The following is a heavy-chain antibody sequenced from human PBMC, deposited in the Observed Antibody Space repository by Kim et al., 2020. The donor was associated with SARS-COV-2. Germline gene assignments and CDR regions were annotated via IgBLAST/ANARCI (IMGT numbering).Heavy chain of an antibody. CDR3: ATALWGGNPYYGMDV. J-gene: IGHJ6*02. Sequence: QKFQGRVTMTEDTSTDTAYMELSSLRSDDTAVYYCATALWGGNPYYGMDVWGQGTTVTVSS. V-gene: IGHV1-24*01. D-gene: IGHD2-15*01.